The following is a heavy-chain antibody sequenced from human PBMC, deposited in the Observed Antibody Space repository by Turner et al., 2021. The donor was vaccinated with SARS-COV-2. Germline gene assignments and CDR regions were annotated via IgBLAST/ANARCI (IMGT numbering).Heavy chain of an antibody. Sequence: EVQLVESGGGVVKPGGSLRLSCAASGFTFIGYSTNWVRQAPGKVLEWFSSITGSSCYIYYADSVKGRFTISRDNAKTSLYLQMISLRAEDTAVYYCARVFPTYSSVWYRYYYYYGMDVWGQGTTVTVSS. D-gene: IGHD6-19*01. CDR1: GFTFIGYS. CDR3: ARVFPTYSSVWYRYYYYYGMDV. V-gene: IGHV3-21*01. J-gene: IGHJ6*02. CDR2: ITGSSCYI.